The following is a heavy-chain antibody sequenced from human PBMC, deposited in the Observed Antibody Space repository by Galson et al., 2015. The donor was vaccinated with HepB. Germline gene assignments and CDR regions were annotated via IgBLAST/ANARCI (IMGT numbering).Heavy chain of an antibody. J-gene: IGHJ3*02. CDR3: ARDLELDIISHKYDAFDI. Sequence: SVKVSCKASGGTFSSYAISWVRQAPGQGLEWMGGIIPIFGTANYAQKFQGRVTITADESTSTAYMELSSLRSEDTAVYYCARDLELDIISHKYDAFDIWGQGTMVTVSS. V-gene: IGHV1-69*13. CDR1: GGTFSSYA. D-gene: IGHD3-9*01. CDR2: IIPIFGTA.